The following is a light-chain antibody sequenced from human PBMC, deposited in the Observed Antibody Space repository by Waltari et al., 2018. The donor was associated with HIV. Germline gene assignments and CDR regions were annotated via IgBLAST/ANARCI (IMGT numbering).Light chain of an antibody. V-gene: IGLV1-44*01. CDR3: AAWDVSLNGLV. J-gene: IGLJ2*01. CDR2: SNE. CDR1: RSNIGSKT. Sequence: QSVLTQPPSASGTPGQRVTISCSGSRSNIGSKTVNWYQQLPGTAPNLLIYSNEPRPSGVPDRFSGSKSGTSASLAISGLQSEDEAGYYCAAWDVSLNGLVFGGGTKLTVL.